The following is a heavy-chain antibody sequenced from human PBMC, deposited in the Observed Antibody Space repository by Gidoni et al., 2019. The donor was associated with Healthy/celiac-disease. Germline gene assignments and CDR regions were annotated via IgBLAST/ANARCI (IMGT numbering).Heavy chain of an antibody. CDR3: ARVTMIVVIMDAFDI. J-gene: IGHJ3*02. CDR2: ISAYNGNT. D-gene: IGHD3-22*01. V-gene: IGHV1-18*01. CDR1: GYTFTSYG. Sequence: QVQLVQSGAEVKKPGASVKVSRKASGYTFTSYGISWVRQAPGQGLAWMGWISAYNGNTNYAQKLQGRVTMTTDTSTSTAYMELRSLRSDDTAVYYCARVTMIVVIMDAFDIWGQGTMVTVSS.